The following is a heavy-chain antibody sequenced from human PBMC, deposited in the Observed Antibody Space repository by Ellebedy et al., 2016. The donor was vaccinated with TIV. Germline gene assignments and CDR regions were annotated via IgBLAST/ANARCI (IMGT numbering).Heavy chain of an antibody. CDR3: AKDLGYSSGWYEDYYYYYGMDV. CDR1: GFTFSSYA. D-gene: IGHD6-19*01. V-gene: IGHV3-23*01. Sequence: GGSLRLSXAASGFTFSSYAMSWVRQAPGKGLEWVSAISGSGGSTYYADSVKGRFTISRDNSKNTLYLQMNSLRAEDTAVYYCAKDLGYSSGWYEDYYYYYGMDVWGQGTTVTVSS. J-gene: IGHJ6*02. CDR2: ISGSGGST.